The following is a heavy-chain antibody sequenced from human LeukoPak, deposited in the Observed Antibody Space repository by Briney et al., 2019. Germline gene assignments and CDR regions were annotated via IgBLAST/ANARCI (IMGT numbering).Heavy chain of an antibody. V-gene: IGHV3-43*01. Sequence: GGSLRLSCAASGFTFDDYTMHWVRQAPGKGLEWVSLISWDGGSTYYADSVKGRFTISRDNSKNSLYLQMNSLRTEDTALYYCAKDTSPRYYYGSGKDAFDIWGQGTMVTVSS. CDR3: AKDTSPRYYYGSGKDAFDI. D-gene: IGHD3-10*01. J-gene: IGHJ3*02. CDR1: GFTFDDYT. CDR2: ISWDGGST.